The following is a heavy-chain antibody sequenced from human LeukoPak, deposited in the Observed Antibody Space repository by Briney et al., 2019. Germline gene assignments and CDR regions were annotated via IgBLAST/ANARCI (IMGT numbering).Heavy chain of an antibody. CDR3: AREPLWYGDYPIDY. CDR2: INPNSGGT. V-gene: IGHV1-2*02. J-gene: IGHJ4*02. CDR1: GYTFTGYY. D-gene: IGHD4-17*01. Sequence: ASVKVSCKASGYTFTGYYMHWVRQAPRQGLEWMGWINPNSGGTNYAQKFQGRVTMTRDTSISTAYMELSRLRSDDTAVYYCAREPLWYGDYPIDYWGQGTLVTVSS.